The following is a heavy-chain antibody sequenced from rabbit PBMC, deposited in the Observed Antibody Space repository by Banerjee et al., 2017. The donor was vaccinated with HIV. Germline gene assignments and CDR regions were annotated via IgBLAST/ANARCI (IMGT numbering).Heavy chain of an antibody. Sequence: EESGGGLVQPEGSLALTCTASGFDISSSYWICWVRQAPGKGLEWIGCIYGGSSSNTYYASWAKGRFTISKTSSTTVTLQMTSLTAADTATYFCARSVSASGYWNDLWGPGTLVTVS. V-gene: IGHV1S45*01. J-gene: IGHJ4*01. D-gene: IGHD1-1*01. CDR1: GFDISSSYW. CDR3: ARSVSASGYWNDL. CDR2: IYGGSSSNT.